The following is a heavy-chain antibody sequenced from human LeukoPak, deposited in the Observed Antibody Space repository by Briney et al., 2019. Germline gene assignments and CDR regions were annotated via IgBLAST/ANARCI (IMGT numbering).Heavy chain of an antibody. CDR1: GFTFGDYF. CDR3: AGGRSHYYGMDV. V-gene: IGHV3-11*01. D-gene: IGHD3-16*02. J-gene: IGHJ6*02. Sequence: GGSLRLSCAASGFTFGDYFVTWIRQAPGKGLEWVSYTSSSGTTIYYADSVKGRFTISRDNAKNSLYLQMNSLRVEDTALYYCAGGRSHYYGMDVWGQGTTVTVSS. CDR2: TSSSGTTI.